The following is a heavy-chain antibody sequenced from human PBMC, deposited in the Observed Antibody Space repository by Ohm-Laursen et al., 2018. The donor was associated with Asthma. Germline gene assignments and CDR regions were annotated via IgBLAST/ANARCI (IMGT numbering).Heavy chain of an antibody. J-gene: IGHJ4*02. CDR2: ISGSGGTT. CDR3: AKDLPTTVIPRYFDY. Sequence: SLRLSCAASGFTFSTYAMNWVRQAPGQGLEWVSVISGSGGTTYYADSVEGRFTISRDNSKNTMYLQMNSLRAEDTAVYYCAKDLPTTVIPRYFDYWGQGTLVTVSS. V-gene: IGHV3-23*01. D-gene: IGHD4-17*01. CDR1: GFTFSTYA.